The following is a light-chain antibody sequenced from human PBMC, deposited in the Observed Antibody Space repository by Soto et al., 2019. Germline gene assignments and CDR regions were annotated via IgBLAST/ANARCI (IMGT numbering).Light chain of an antibody. V-gene: IGKV1-5*01. Sequence: DIQMTQSPSTLSASVGDRVTITCRASQSISSHLAWYQQKPGKAPEVLIYDASTLESRVSSRFSGSGSGTKFTLTISNLQPDDFATYFWQQYSSNFYTFGQGTKVEIK. CDR2: DAS. CDR3: QQYSSNFYT. CDR1: QSISSH. J-gene: IGKJ2*01.